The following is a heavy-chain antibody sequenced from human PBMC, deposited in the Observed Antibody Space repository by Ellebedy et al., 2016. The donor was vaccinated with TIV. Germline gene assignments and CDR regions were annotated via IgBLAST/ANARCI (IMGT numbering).Heavy chain of an antibody. CDR2: ISSDSSDL. Sequence: GESLKISCAASGFSFSSYIMNWVRQAPGKAPAWVSSISSDSSDLSYADSVKGRFTISRDNSKNTLYLRMDSLRVEDTAIYYCADDPWGVGPAFDIWGQGTMVTVSS. J-gene: IGHJ3*02. D-gene: IGHD1-1*01. V-gene: IGHV3-21*04. CDR3: ADDPWGVGPAFDI. CDR1: GFSFSSYI.